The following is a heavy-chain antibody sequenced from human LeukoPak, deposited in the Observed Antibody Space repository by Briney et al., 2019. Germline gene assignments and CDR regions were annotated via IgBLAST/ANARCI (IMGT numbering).Heavy chain of an antibody. CDR2: IYSGGST. J-gene: IGHJ6*02. Sequence: SGGSLRHSCAASGFTLSSNYMSWVRQAPGKGLEWVAVIYSGGSTYYADSVKGSFTISRDNSKNTLYLQMNSLRAEDTAVYYCARDLPSPDSSGYRGYYYYGMDVWGQGTTVTVSS. CDR3: ARDLPSPDSSGYRGYYYYGMDV. V-gene: IGHV3-66*01. CDR1: GFTLSSNY. D-gene: IGHD3-22*01.